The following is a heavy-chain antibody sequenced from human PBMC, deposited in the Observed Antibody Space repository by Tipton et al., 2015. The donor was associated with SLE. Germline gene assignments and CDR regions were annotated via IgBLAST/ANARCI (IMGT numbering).Heavy chain of an antibody. CDR3: AGDRGFDY. CDR1: GGSISSYY. V-gene: IGHV4-59*01. J-gene: IGHJ4*02. Sequence: TLSLTCTVSGGSISSYYWSWIRQPPGKGLEWIGYIYYSGSTNYNPSLTSRVTISVDTSKNQFSLKLSSVTAADTAVYYCAGDRGFDYWGQGTLVTVSS. CDR2: IYYSGST.